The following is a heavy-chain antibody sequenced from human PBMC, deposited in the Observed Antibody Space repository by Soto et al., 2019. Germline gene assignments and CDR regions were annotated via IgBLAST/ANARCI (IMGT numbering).Heavy chain of an antibody. CDR1: GGSISSYY. Sequence: TSETLSLTCTVSGGSISSYYWSWIRQPPGKGLEWIGYIYYSGSTNYNPSLKSRVTISVDTSKNQFSLKLSSVTAADTAVYYCASSTVRGVSQWFDPWGQGTLVTVS. D-gene: IGHD3-10*01. J-gene: IGHJ5*02. CDR3: ASSTVRGVSQWFDP. CDR2: IYYSGST. V-gene: IGHV4-59*01.